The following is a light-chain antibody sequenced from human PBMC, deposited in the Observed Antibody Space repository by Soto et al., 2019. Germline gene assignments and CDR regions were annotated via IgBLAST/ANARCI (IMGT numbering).Light chain of an antibody. J-gene: IGKJ3*01. CDR3: QQYGSSSLVT. CDR1: QSVSSSY. Sequence: ESVLTQSPGTLSLSPGERATLSCRASQSVSSSYLAWYQQKPGQAPRLLIYGASSRATGIPDRFSGSGSGTEFTLTISRLEPEDFAVYYCQQYGSSSLVTFGPGTKVDIK. V-gene: IGKV3-20*01. CDR2: GAS.